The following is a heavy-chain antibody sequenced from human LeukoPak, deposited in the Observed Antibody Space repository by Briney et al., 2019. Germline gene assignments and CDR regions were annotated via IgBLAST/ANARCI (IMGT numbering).Heavy chain of an antibody. CDR1: GYTFTSYA. J-gene: IGHJ5*02. CDR2: INPNSGGI. CDR3: ARGSSEFDL. V-gene: IGHV1-2*02. Sequence: ASVKVSCKASGYTFTSYAMNWVRQAPGQGLEWMGWINPNSGGINYAQKFQGRVTMTRDTSISTAYMELSRLRSDDTAVYYCARGSSEFDLWGQGTLVTVSS.